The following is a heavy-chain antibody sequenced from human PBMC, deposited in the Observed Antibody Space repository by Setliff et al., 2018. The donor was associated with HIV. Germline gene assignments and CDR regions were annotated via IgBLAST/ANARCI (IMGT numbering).Heavy chain of an antibody. CDR3: ASHHSADIYYSYYGMDV. V-gene: IGHV1-46*01. CDR2: INPSGGST. J-gene: IGHJ6*02. CDR1: GYTFSDHY. Sequence: ASVKVSCKASGYTFSDHYMHWVRQAPGQGLEWMGIINPSGGSTNYAHKFQGRVTMTRDTSTRTVYMELNSLRAEDTAVYYCASHHSADIYYSYYGMDVWGQGTTVTVSS. D-gene: IGHD6-13*01.